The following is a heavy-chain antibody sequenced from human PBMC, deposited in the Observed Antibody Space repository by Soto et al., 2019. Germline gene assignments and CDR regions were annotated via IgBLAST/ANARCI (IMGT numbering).Heavy chain of an antibody. Sequence: QLVESGGGVVQPERSLKLSCTASNFVFSVYSLHWVRQAPGKGLEWVALISYDGGNKYYADSVKGRFTISRDNSKNTLYLQMNRLRREDTAVYYCAREKDQYDFWGGTLDSWGQGTLVTVSS. V-gene: IGHV3-30-3*01. CDR2: ISYDGGNK. D-gene: IGHD3-3*01. CDR3: AREKDQYDFWGGTLDS. J-gene: IGHJ4*02. CDR1: NFVFSVYS.